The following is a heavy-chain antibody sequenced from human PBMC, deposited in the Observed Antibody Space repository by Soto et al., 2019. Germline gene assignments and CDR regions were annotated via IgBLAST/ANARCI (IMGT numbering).Heavy chain of an antibody. J-gene: IGHJ5*02. V-gene: IGHV1-2*02. CDR1: GYTFTALY. CDR3: TTLRLDP. CDR2: INPNNGIT. Sequence: SVKVSCKASGYTFTALYMNWVRQAPGQGLEWMGWINPNNGITKLAQKFQDRVTMTRDTSINTAYMELSRLTSDDTAVYYCTTLRLDPWGQGTLVTVSS.